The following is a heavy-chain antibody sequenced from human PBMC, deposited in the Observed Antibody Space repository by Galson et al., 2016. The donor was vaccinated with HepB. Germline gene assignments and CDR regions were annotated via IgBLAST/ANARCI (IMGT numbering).Heavy chain of an antibody. CDR2: IKSKTDGGTT. Sequence: SLRLSCAASGFTFSNAWMNWVRQAPGKGLEWVGRIKSKTDGGTTDYAAPVKGRFTISRDDSKNTLYLQMNSLKTEDTAVYSCTTVPMTTVTYYYYYGMDVWGHGTPVTVSS. V-gene: IGHV3-15*07. J-gene: IGHJ6*02. CDR3: TTVPMTTVTYYYYYGMDV. CDR1: GFTFSNAW. D-gene: IGHD4-17*01.